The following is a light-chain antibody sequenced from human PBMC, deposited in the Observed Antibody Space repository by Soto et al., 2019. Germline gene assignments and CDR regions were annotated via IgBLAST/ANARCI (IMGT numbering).Light chain of an antibody. CDR1: QSVNSNY. CDR3: QQYTGPPTT. V-gene: IGKV3-20*01. CDR2: GSS. Sequence: ELVWTQSPGTLSLSPGERATISCRASQSVNSNYLVWYQQNPGQAPRLLIYGSSIRATGIPDRFSGSGSGTDFTLTITRLEPEDSAVYFCQQYTGPPTTFGQGTRLE. J-gene: IGKJ5*01.